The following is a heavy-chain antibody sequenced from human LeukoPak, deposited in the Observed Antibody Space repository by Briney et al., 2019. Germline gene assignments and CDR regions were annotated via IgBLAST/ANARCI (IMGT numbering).Heavy chain of an antibody. CDR3: ARDWF. J-gene: IGHJ4*02. CDR1: GFTFGSYW. Sequence: GGSLRLSCAASGFTFGSYWMTWVRQAPGKGLEWVANIKHDGSEKYYMDSVKGRFTISRDNSKNSLYLQMNSLRVEDTAVYYCARDWFWGQGTLVTVSS. CDR2: IKHDGSEK. V-gene: IGHV3-7*01. D-gene: IGHD3-10*01.